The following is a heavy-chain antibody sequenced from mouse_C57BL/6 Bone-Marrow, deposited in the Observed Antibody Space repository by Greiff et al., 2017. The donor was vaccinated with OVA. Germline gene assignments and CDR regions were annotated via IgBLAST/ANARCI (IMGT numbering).Heavy chain of an antibody. CDR2: FDPENGDT. V-gene: IGHV14-4*01. J-gene: IGHJ1*03. D-gene: IGHD1-1*01. CDR1: GFNIKDDY. Sequence: EVQLQQSGAELVWPGASVKLSCTASGFNIKDDYMHWVKQRPEQGLEGMGWFDPENGDTEYASKFQGKASITAATSSNTTYLQLSSLTSEDTAVYYCTTHPDYYGSSYWYFDVWGTGTTVTVAS. CDR3: TTHPDYYGSSYWYFDV.